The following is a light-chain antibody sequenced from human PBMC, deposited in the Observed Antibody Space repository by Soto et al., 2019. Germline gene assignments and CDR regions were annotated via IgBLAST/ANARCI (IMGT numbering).Light chain of an antibody. CDR3: CSYAGSRAL. CDR2: DVT. V-gene: IGLV2-11*01. Sequence: QSALTQPRSVSGSPGQSVTISCTGTSSVVDGYDYVSWYQQYPGKAPKLMIYDVTKRPSGVPDRFSGSKSGNTASLTISGLQADDEADYYCCSYAGSRALFGGGTKLTVL. CDR1: SSVVDGYDY. J-gene: IGLJ2*01.